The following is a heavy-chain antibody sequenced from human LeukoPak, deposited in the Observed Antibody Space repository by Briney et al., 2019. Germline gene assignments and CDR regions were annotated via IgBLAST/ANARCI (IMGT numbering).Heavy chain of an antibody. CDR1: GYTFTGYY. Sequence: GASVSVSCTASGYTFTGYYMHLVRQAPGQGLEWMGCINPNSGDTKYVQKFQGRVTLTRDTSTSTAYMELNRLTSDDTAVYYCARGMSARSLGPHWGQGTLVTVSS. CDR2: INPNSGDT. CDR3: ARGMSARSLGPH. V-gene: IGHV1-2*02. J-gene: IGHJ4*02. D-gene: IGHD3-3*01.